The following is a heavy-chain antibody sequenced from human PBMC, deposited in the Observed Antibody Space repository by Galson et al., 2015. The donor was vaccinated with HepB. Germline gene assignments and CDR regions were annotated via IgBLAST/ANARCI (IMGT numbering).Heavy chain of an antibody. J-gene: IGHJ4*02. CDR2: ISYDGSNK. V-gene: IGHV3-30*04. CDR3: ARAPGGYCSGGSCYSDY. CDR1: GFTFSSYA. Sequence: SLRLSCAASGFTFSSYAMHWVRQAPGKGLEWVAVISYDGSNKYYADSVKGRLTISRDNSKNTLYLQMNSLRAEDTAVYYCARAPGGYCSGGSCYSDYWGQGTLVTVSS. D-gene: IGHD2-15*01.